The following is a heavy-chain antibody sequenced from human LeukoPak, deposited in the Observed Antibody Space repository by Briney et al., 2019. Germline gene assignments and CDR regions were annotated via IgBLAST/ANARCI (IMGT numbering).Heavy chain of an antibody. V-gene: IGHV1-69*01. Sequence: GASVKVSCKASGGIFSTYCITWVRQAPGQGLEWMGVITPILGTPNYEQKLQGRLMITPDEATSAVYMDLSSLRSEDTAVYFCASGLGYYDGSGYYSCDNWGQGTLVTVSS. D-gene: IGHD3-22*01. CDR3: ASGLGYYDGSGYYSCDN. CDR2: ITPILGTP. CDR1: GGIFSTYC. J-gene: IGHJ4*02.